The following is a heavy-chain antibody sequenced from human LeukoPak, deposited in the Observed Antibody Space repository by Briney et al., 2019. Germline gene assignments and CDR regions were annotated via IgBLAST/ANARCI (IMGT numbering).Heavy chain of an antibody. CDR3: ARLSSSWSN. V-gene: IGHV4-38-2*02. CDR2: IYHSGST. J-gene: IGHJ4*02. D-gene: IGHD6-13*01. CDR1: GYSISSGYY. Sequence: SETLSLTCTVSGYSISSGYYWGWIRQPPGKGLEWIGSIYHSGSTYYNPSLKSRVTISVDTSKNQFSLKLSSVTAADTAVYYCARLSSSWSNWGQGTLVTVSS.